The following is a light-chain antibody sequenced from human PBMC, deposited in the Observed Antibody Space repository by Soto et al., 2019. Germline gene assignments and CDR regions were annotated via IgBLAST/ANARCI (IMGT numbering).Light chain of an antibody. J-gene: IGKJ1*01. V-gene: IGKV4-1*01. Sequence: DIVMTQSPDSLAVSLGGRATINCKSSQRVFYSSNNKNYLAWYQQKPGQPPKLLIYWASTRESGVPDRFSGSGSGTDFTLTISSLQAEDVAVYYCQQYYSTPRTFGQGTKVDIK. CDR1: QRVFYSSNNKNY. CDR2: WAS. CDR3: QQYYSTPRT.